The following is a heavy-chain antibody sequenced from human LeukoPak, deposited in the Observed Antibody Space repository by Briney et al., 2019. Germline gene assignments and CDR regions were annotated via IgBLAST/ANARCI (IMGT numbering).Heavy chain of an antibody. V-gene: IGHV3-21*01. CDR2: ISSSSSYI. D-gene: IGHD3-22*01. CDR1: GFTFSSYS. Sequence: GGSLRLSCAASGFTFSSYSMNWVRQAPGKGLEWVSSISSSSSYIYYADSVKGRFTISRDNAKNSLYLQMNSLRAEDTAVYYCARVVHAYYYDGSGYYYFIDYWGQGTLVTVSS. J-gene: IGHJ4*02. CDR3: ARVVHAYYYDGSGYYYFIDY.